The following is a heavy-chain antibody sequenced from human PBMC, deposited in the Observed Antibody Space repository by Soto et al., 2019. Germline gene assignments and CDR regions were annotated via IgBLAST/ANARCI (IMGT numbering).Heavy chain of an antibody. CDR2: IIPMFASA. V-gene: IGHV1-69*13. J-gene: IGHJ6*02. CDR1: GGTFNNYA. Sequence: SVKVYCKASGGTFNNYAVSWVRQAPGQGLQWMGGIIPMFASAKYGQKFQGRVTITADESTSTAYVELSSLRSEDTAVYYCARTRLAVRPDFSGDLQTYYYYGLDVWGQGTTVTVSS. CDR3: ARTRLAVRPDFSGDLQTYYYYGLDV. D-gene: IGHD6-6*01.